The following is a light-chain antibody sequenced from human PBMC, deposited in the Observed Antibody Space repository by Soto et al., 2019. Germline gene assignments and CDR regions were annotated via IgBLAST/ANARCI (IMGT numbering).Light chain of an antibody. CDR1: QNVGTY. CDR3: QQHNAWPLT. Sequence: IVMTQSQATLSVSPGERATLSCRASQNVGTYLAWYQQKPGQAPRLVIYGASTRAAGIPARFSGSGSGTEFTLAISSLQSEDFAVYYCQQHNAWPLTFGGGTKVEIK. J-gene: IGKJ4*01. V-gene: IGKV3-15*01. CDR2: GAS.